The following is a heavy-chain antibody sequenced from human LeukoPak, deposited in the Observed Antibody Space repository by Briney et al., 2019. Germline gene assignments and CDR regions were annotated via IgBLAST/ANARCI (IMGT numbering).Heavy chain of an antibody. V-gene: IGHV1-18*01. CDR3: ARDRVQGYYDFWSGYYTTPLYFDY. Sequence: GASVKVSCKASGYTFTSYGISWVRQAPGQGLEWMGWISAYNGSTNYAQKLQGRVTMTTDTSTSTAYMELRSLRSDDTAVYYCARDRVQGYYDFWSGYYTTPLYFDYWGQGTLVTVSS. CDR2: ISAYNGST. J-gene: IGHJ4*02. CDR1: GYTFTSYG. D-gene: IGHD3-3*01.